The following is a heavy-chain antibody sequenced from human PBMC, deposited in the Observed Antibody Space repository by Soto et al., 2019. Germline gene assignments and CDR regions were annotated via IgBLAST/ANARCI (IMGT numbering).Heavy chain of an antibody. J-gene: IGHJ4*02. CDR3: ARVPPLDILTGYYPIYDY. Sequence: GGSLRLSCAASGFTFSSYWMSWVRQAPGKGLEWVANIKQDGSEKYYVDSVKGRFTISRDNAKNSLYLQMNSLRAEDTAVYYCARVPPLDILTGYYPIYDYWGQGTLVTVSS. V-gene: IGHV3-7*04. CDR2: IKQDGSEK. D-gene: IGHD3-9*01. CDR1: GFTFSSYW.